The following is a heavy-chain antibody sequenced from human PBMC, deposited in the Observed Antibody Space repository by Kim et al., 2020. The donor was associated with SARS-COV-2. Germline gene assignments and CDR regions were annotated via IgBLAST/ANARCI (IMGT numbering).Heavy chain of an antibody. Sequence: GGSLRLSCAASGFIFSTYDLHWVRQGTGKGLEWVSGIGTLFDTYYPDSVKDRITISRDNAKNSVYLQINSLRAGDTAVYYCARGLRHSYPYGLDVWGQGTTVTVS. V-gene: IGHV3-13*01. J-gene: IGHJ6*02. CDR3: ARGLRHSYPYGLDV. CDR1: GFIFSTYD. CDR2: IGTLFDT. D-gene: IGHD3-16*02.